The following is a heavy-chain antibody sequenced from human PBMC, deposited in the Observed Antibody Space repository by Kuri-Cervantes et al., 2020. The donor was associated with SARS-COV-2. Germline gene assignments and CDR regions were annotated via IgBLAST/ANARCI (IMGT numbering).Heavy chain of an antibody. Sequence: SVKVSCKASGGTFSSYAISWVRQAPGQGLEWMGGIFPIFGTANYAQKFQGRVTITSDKSTSTAYMGLSSLRSEDTAVYYCARDSRGDLQYIYGMDVWGQGTMVTVSS. V-gene: IGHV1-69*06. J-gene: IGHJ6*02. CDR2: IFPIFGTA. CDR1: GGTFSSYA. D-gene: IGHD3-10*01. CDR3: ARDSRGDLQYIYGMDV.